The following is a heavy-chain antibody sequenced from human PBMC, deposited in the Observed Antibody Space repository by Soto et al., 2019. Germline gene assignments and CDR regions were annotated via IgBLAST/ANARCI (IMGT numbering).Heavy chain of an antibody. J-gene: IGHJ6*03. CDR3: ARVRRLWVRATVTTLYYYYYYMDV. V-gene: IGHV4-34*01. D-gene: IGHD4-4*01. CDR2: INHSGST. Sequence: SETLSLTCAVYGGSFSGYYWSWIRQPPGKGLEWIGEINHSGSTNYNPSLKSRVTISVDTSKNQFSLKLGSVTAADTAVYYCARVRRLWVRATVTTLYYYYYYMDVWGKGTTVTVSS. CDR1: GGSFSGYY.